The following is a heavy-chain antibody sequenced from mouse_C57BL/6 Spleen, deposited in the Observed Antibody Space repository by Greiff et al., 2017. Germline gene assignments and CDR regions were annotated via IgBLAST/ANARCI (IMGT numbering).Heavy chain of an antibody. CDR1: GFTFSDYY. CDR2: ISNGGGST. J-gene: IGHJ4*01. V-gene: IGHV5-12*01. CDR3: ARGVTTGGDYYAMDY. Sequence: DVKLVESGGGLVQPGGSLKLSCAASGFTFSDYYMYWVRQTPEKRRAWVAYISNGGGSTYYPDTVKGRFTIYRDNAKNTLYLQKSRLKSEDTAMYYCARGVTTGGDYYAMDYWGQGTSVTVSS. D-gene: IGHD2-2*01.